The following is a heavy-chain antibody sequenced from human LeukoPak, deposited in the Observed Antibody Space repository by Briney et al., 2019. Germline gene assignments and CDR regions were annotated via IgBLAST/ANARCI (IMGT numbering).Heavy chain of an antibody. Sequence: SQTPSHTCSISGDSVSTNSASWNWIRQSPSRGLEWLGRTYYRSKWFYDFAVSVKSRVTIIPDTSKNQFSLQLNSVTPDDTAVYYCTRQHCSSTSCYSYNWFDPWGQGTLVTVSS. CDR3: TRQHCSSTSCYSYNWFDP. CDR1: GDSVSTNSAS. J-gene: IGHJ5*02. V-gene: IGHV6-1*01. D-gene: IGHD2-2*01. CDR2: TYYRSKWFY.